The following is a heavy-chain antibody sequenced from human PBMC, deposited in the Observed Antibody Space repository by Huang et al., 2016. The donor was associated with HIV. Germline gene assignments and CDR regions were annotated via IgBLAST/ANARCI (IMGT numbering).Heavy chain of an antibody. CDR2: ISRSSGYI. V-gene: IGHV3-21*01. CDR1: GFTFSSYN. J-gene: IGHJ4*02. CDR3: ARAPIAVAGAFDF. Sequence: EVQLVESGGGLVKPGGSLRLSCAASGFTFSSYNMNWVRQAPGKGRQWVSSISRSSGYIYYADSVKGRFTISRDNAKNSLYLQMNSLRAEDTAVYYCARAPIAVAGAFDFWGQGTLVTVSS. D-gene: IGHD6-19*01.